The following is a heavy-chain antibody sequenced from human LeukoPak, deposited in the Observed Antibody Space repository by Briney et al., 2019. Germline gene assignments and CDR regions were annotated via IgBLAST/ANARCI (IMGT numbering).Heavy chain of an antibody. CDR2: IYYSGST. V-gene: IGHV4-39*01. CDR3: ASYSGSSSPYYYYYYMDV. CDR1: GGSISSSSYY. D-gene: IGHD1-26*01. Sequence: SETLSLTCTVSGGSISSSSYYWGWIRQPPGKGLEWIGSIYYSGSTYYNLSLKSRVTISVDTSKNQFSLKLSSVTAADTAVYYCASYSGSSSPYYYYYYMDVWGKGTTVTVSS. J-gene: IGHJ6*03.